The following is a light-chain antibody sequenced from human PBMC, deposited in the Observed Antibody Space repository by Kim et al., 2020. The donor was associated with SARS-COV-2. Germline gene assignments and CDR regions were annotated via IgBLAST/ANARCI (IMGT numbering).Light chain of an antibody. Sequence: ATINRKSSQSSLDRSNNKNYLAWYQQKPGQPPKLLVYWASTRESGVPYRFSGSGSGTDFTLSISSLQAEDVAVYYCQQYYRTPPTFGGGTKVYIK. CDR2: WAS. V-gene: IGKV4-1*01. J-gene: IGKJ4*01. CDR1: QSSLDRSNNKNY. CDR3: QQYYRTPPT.